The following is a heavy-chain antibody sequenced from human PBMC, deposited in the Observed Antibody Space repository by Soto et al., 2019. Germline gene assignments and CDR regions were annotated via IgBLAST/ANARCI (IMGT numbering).Heavy chain of an antibody. V-gene: IGHV3-30-3*01. CDR2: ISYDGSNK. CDR1: GFAFSSYA. Sequence: GGSLRLSCAASGFAFSSYAMHWVRQAPGKGLEWVAVISYDGSNKYYADSVKGRFTIYRDNSKNTLYLQMNSLRAEDTAVYYCARDALRLPAAITSYYYYYGMDVWGQGTTVTVSS. J-gene: IGHJ6*02. D-gene: IGHD2-2*01. CDR3: ARDALRLPAAITSYYYYYGMDV.